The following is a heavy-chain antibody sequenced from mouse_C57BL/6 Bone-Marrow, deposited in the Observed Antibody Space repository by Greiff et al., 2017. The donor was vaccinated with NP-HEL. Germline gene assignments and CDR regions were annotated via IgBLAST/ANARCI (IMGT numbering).Heavy chain of an antibody. J-gene: IGHJ4*01. Sequence: EVKLMESGGGLVQPGGSLKLSCAASGFTFSDYGMAWVRQAPRKGPEWVAFISNLAYSIYYADTVTGPFTISRDNAKNTLYLEMGSLRSEDTAMYYCARHIVAHYYAMDYWGQGTSVTVSS. V-gene: IGHV5-15*01. CDR1: GFTFSDYG. CDR3: ARHIVAHYYAMDY. D-gene: IGHD1-1*01. CDR2: ISNLAYSI.